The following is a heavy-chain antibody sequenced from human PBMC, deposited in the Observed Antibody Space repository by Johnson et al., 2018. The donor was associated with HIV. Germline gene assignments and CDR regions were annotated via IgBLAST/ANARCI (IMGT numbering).Heavy chain of an antibody. D-gene: IGHD2-2*01. Sequence: QVQLVESGGGLVQPGGSLRLSCAASGFTVSSNYMSWVRQAPGKGLEWVAVISYDGSNKYYADSVKGRFTISRDNSKNTLYLQRNSRRAEDTAVYYCARYAGWGRTGNDAFDIWGQGTMVTVSS. V-gene: IGHV3-30*03. CDR2: ISYDGSNK. CDR3: ARYAGWGRTGNDAFDI. J-gene: IGHJ3*02. CDR1: GFTVSSNY.